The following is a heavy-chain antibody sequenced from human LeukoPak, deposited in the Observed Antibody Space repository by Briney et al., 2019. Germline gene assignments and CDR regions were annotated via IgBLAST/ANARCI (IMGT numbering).Heavy chain of an antibody. CDR3: AKDWDTAMVTNY. V-gene: IGHV3-30*18. CDR2: ISYDGSNK. CDR1: GFTFSSYG. J-gene: IGHJ4*02. Sequence: GGSLRLSCAASGFTFSSYGMHWVRQAPGKGLEWVAVISYDGSNKYYADSVKGRLTISRDNSKNTLYLQMNSLRAEDTAVYYCAKDWDTAMVTNYWGQGTLVTVSS. D-gene: IGHD5-18*01.